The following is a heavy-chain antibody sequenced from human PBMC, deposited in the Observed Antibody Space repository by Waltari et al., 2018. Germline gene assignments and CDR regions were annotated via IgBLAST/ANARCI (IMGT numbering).Heavy chain of an antibody. CDR1: GDSISNHF. Sequence: QVQVQESGPGLVKPSETVSPTCSVSGDSISNHFWTWIRQPPEKGLEWIGNIHYSGTTNNPSLKSRVAISLDTSKNHLSLRLDSVTAADTALYFCVRGKLGFCTGSSCHLDLWGRGTLVTVSS. J-gene: IGHJ5*02. CDR2: IHYSGTT. D-gene: IGHD2-8*02. V-gene: IGHV4-59*11. CDR3: VRGKLGFCTGSSCHLDL.